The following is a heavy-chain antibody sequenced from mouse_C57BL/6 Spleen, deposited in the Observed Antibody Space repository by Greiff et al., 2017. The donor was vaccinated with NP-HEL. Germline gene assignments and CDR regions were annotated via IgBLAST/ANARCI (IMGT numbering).Heavy chain of an antibody. V-gene: IGHV1-15*01. J-gene: IGHJ4*01. CDR3: TRREGYYYGSRYYAMDY. D-gene: IGHD1-1*01. CDR2: IDPETGGT. Sequence: QVQLKESGAELVRPGASVTLSCKASGYTFTDYEMHWVKQTPVHGLEWIGAIDPETGGTAYNQKFKGKAILTADKSSSTAYMELRSLTSEDSAVYYCTRREGYYYGSRYYAMDYWGQGTSVTVSS. CDR1: GYTFTDYE.